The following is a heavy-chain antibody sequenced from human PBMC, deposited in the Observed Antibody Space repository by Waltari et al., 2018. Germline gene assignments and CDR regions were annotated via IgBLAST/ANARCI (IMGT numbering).Heavy chain of an antibody. Sequence: QLQLQESGPGLVKPSETLSLSCSVSGDSISSSNYYWAWIRQPPGKGLEGIARVYYSGTTDYNPPLKSRVTIAADTSRNQFYLRLTSVTATDTAVYYCARSSAGMPRWLGDYWGQGILVTVSS. CDR2: VYYSGTT. V-gene: IGHV4-39*01. CDR3: ARSSAGMPRWLGDY. J-gene: IGHJ4*02. CDR1: GDSISSSNYY. D-gene: IGHD5-12*01.